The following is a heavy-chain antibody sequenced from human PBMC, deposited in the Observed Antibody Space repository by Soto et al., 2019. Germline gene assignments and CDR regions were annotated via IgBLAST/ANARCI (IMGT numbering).Heavy chain of an antibody. CDR1: GGSISSRGYY. CDR2: IYYSGST. Sequence: QVQLQESGPGLVKPSQTLSLTCTVSGGSISSRGYYWSWIRQHPGKGLEWIGYIYYSGSTYYNPSLKSRVTISVDTSKNQFSLKLSSVTAADTAVYYCARMVPRIDYGGKDYFDYWGQGTLVTVSS. V-gene: IGHV4-31*03. J-gene: IGHJ4*02. D-gene: IGHD4-17*01. CDR3: ARMVPRIDYGGKDYFDY.